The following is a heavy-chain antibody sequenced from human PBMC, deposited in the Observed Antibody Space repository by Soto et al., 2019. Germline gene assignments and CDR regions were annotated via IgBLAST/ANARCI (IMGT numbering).Heavy chain of an antibody. J-gene: IGHJ5*02. D-gene: IGHD3-10*01. V-gene: IGHV5-51*01. Sequence: EFLRVPCKGAGGSCTNDWSGWVRQMPGKGLEWMGVIYPGDSRTRYSPPFQGRVTISADKSISTAYLQWNSLKASDTAMYYCATRRFSTPESSPSGQGTQVTVSS. CDR2: IYPGDSRT. CDR1: GGSCTNDW. CDR3: ATRRFSTPESSP.